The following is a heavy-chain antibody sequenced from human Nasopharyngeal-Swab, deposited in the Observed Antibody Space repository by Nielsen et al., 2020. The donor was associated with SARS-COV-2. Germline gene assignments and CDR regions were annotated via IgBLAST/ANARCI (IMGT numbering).Heavy chain of an antibody. CDR3: AREVIEQAVSDAFDF. Sequence: WIRQPPGKGLEWIGYIYHSGSTYYNPSLKSRLTISLDTSQNQFSLRLSSVTAADTAVYYCAREVIEQAVSDAFDFWGQGTMVTVSS. CDR2: IYHSGST. V-gene: IGHV4-31*02. J-gene: IGHJ3*01. D-gene: IGHD3-16*02.